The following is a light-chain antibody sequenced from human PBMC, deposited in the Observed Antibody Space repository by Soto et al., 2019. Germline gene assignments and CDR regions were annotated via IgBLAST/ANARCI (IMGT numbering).Light chain of an antibody. Sequence: EIVLTESPGTLSWSPGYRATVSCRSSQSVSSYLAWYQQKPGQAPRLLIYGASSRATGIPDRFSGSGSGTDFTLTISRLEPEDFAVYYCQQYGSSPTWTFGQGTKVDI. CDR2: GAS. CDR3: QQYGSSPTWT. J-gene: IGKJ1*01. CDR1: QSVSSY. V-gene: IGKV3-20*01.